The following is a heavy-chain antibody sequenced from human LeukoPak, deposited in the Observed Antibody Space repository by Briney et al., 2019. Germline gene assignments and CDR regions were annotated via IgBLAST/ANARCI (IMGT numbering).Heavy chain of an antibody. CDR3: ARDWGYGSGTYYID. CDR2: ILYDGSDK. CDR1: GFTFSSHT. V-gene: IGHV3-30*04. Sequence: GRSLRLSCAASGFTFSSHTMHWVRQAPGKGLESVAVILYDGSDKYYADSVKGRFNISRDNSKNTLYLQMNGLRAEDTAVYYCARDWGYGSGTYYIDWGQGTLVTVSS. J-gene: IGHJ4*02. D-gene: IGHD3-10*01.